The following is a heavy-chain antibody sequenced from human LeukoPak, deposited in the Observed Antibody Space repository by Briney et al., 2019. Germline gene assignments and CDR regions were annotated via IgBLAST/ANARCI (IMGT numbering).Heavy chain of an antibody. CDR1: GFTFSSYG. J-gene: IGHJ4*02. D-gene: IGHD3-16*01. V-gene: IGHV3-30*19. Sequence: TGGSLRLSCAASGFTFSSYGMHWVRQAPGKGLEWVAVISYDGSNKYYADSVKGRFTISRDNSKNTLYLQMNSLRVEDTAVYYCARGSYDSVWGTLGFDYWGQGTLVTVSS. CDR2: ISYDGSNK. CDR3: ARGSYDSVWGTLGFDY.